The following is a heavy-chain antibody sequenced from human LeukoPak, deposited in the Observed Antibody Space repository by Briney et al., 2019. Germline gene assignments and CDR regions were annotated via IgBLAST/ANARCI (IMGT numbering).Heavy chain of an antibody. V-gene: IGHV3-23*01. CDR3: AKDPNYDSSGY. CDR1: GFTFSSYA. Sequence: GGSLRLSCAASGFTFSSYAMSWVRQAPGKGLEWVSTISGSGGSTYYADSVKGRFTISRDNSKKTLYLQMNSLRAEDTAVYYCAKDPNYDSSGYWGQGTLVTVSS. CDR2: ISGSGGST. J-gene: IGHJ4*02. D-gene: IGHD3-22*01.